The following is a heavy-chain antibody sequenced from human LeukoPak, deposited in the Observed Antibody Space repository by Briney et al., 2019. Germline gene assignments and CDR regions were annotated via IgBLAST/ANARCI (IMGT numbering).Heavy chain of an antibody. J-gene: IGHJ4*02. CDR3: ATDVFYCSSTSCYSFDY. Sequence: ASVKVSCKVSGYTLTELSMHWVRQAPGKGLERMGGFDPEDGETIYAQKFQGRVTMTEDTSTDTAYMELSSLRSGDTAVYYCATDVFYCSSTSCYSFDYWGQGTLVTVSS. D-gene: IGHD2-2*01. CDR1: GYTLTELS. V-gene: IGHV1-24*01. CDR2: FDPEDGET.